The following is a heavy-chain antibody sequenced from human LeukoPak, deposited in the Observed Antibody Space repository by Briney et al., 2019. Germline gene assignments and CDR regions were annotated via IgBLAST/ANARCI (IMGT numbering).Heavy chain of an antibody. CDR2: IYSGGST. J-gene: IGHJ4*02. CDR3: AREKDRAFDY. CDR1: GFSFSDYS. D-gene: IGHD3-16*02. Sequence: GGSLRLSCAGSGFSFSDYSMTWVRQAPGKGLEWVSVIYSGGSTYYSDSVKGRFTISRDNSKNTLYLQMNSLRAEDTAVYYCAREKDRAFDYWGQGTLVTVSS. V-gene: IGHV3-66*02.